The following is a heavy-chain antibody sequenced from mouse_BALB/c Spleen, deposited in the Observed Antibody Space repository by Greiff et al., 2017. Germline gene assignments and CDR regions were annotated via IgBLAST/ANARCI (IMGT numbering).Heavy chain of an antibody. CDR2: IYPYNGGT. J-gene: IGHJ4*01. CDR3: ARGDYYGDYAMDY. Sequence: EVKLMESGPELVKPGASVKISCKATGYTFTDYNMHWVKQSHGKSLEWIGYIYPYNGGTGYNQKFKSKATLTVDNSSSTAYMELRSLTSEDSAVYYCARGDYYGDYAMDYWGQGTSVTVSS. CDR1: GYTFTDYN. V-gene: IGHV1S29*02. D-gene: IGHD1-2*01.